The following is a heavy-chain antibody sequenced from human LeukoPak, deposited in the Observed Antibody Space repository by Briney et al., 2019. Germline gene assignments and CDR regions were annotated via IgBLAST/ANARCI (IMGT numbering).Heavy chain of an antibody. J-gene: IGHJ4*02. CDR2: ISSSSSYI. D-gene: IGHD2-2*01. CDR1: GFTFSSYS. Sequence: GGSLRLSCAASGFTFSSYSMNWVRQAPGKGLEWVSSISSSSSYIYYADSVKGRFTISRDNAKNSLYLQMNSLRAEDTAVYYCARVEYCSSTSCPWDYWGQGTLVTASS. V-gene: IGHV3-21*01. CDR3: ARVEYCSSTSCPWDY.